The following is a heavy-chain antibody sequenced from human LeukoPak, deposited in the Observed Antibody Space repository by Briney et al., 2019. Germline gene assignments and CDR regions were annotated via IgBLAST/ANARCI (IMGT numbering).Heavy chain of an antibody. CDR3: ARGLGYCTSTTCLLPFDY. D-gene: IGHD2-2*01. Sequence: GGSLRLTCAASGFTVSTYYMTWVRQAPRKGLECVSVSCSGGSTYYADSVKRRFTVSRDNSKNTLYLQMKSLRAEDTAMYYCARGLGYCTSTTCLLPFDYWGQGPLVTVSS. CDR2: SCSGGST. J-gene: IGHJ4*02. V-gene: IGHV3-53*01. CDR1: GFTVSTYY.